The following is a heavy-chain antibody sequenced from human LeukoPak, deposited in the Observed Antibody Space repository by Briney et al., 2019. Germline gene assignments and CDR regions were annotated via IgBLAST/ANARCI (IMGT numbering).Heavy chain of an antibody. CDR3: ARTYGGNCDY. Sequence: SQTLSLTFAISGDSVSSSDAAWNWLRQSPSRGFEWLGRTYFRSKWYNDYAASVKSRITVNPDTSKNHFSLQLRSVTPEDTAVYYCARTYGGNCDYWGQGTLVTVSS. J-gene: IGHJ4*02. V-gene: IGHV6-1*01. CDR1: GDSVSSSDAA. D-gene: IGHD4-23*01. CDR2: TYFRSKWYN.